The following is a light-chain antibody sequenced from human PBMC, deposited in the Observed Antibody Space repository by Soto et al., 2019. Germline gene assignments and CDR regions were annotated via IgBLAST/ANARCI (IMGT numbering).Light chain of an antibody. CDR2: DAS. CDR3: QQRSEWPRT. Sequence: EIVLTQSPATLSLSPGERATPSCRASQSISSSLAWYQQKPGQAPRLLIYDASTRATGFPARFSGSGSGTDFTLTFGSLEPEDFAVYYCQQRSEWPRTFGQGTKVDIK. V-gene: IGKV3-11*01. J-gene: IGKJ1*01. CDR1: QSISSS.